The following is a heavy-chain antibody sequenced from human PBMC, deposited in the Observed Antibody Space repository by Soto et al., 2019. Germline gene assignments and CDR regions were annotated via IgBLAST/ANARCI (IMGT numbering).Heavy chain of an antibody. CDR3: ARVSSPFGY. D-gene: IGHD3-16*01. CDR1: GFTVRSNY. V-gene: IGHV3-53*02. J-gene: IGHJ4*02. Sequence: EVQLVETGGGLSQPGGSLRLSCAVSGFTVRSNYMNWVRQAPGKGLEWVSVIYSSGNTYYADSVKGRFTMSRDTSNNTVFLQMNSLRAEDTAVYYCARVSSPFGYWGQGTLVTVSS. CDR2: IYSSGNT.